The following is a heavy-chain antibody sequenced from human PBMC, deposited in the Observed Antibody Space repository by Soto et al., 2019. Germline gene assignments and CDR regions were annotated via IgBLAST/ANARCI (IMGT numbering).Heavy chain of an antibody. D-gene: IGHD2-2*01. CDR2: IIPIFGTA. J-gene: IGHJ4*02. CDR1: GGTFSSYA. V-gene: IGHV1-69*01. Sequence: QVQLVQSGAEVKKPGSSVKVSCKASGGTFSSYAISWVRQAPGQGLEWMGGIIPIFGTANYAQKFQGRVTITADESTSTAYMGLSSLRSEETAVYYCARARDIVVVPAAVFDYWGQGTLVTVSS. CDR3: ARARDIVVVPAAVFDY.